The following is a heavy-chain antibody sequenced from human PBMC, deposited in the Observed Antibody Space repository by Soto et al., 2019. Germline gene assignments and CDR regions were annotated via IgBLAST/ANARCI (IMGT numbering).Heavy chain of an antibody. CDR2: ISDDGSTA. CDR3: ARGPRVSSTGTGAH. J-gene: IGHJ4*02. D-gene: IGHD1-1*01. V-gene: IGHV3-74*01. CDR1: GFTFSASW. Sequence: PGGSLRLSCAASGFTFSASWRHWVRQVPGKGLTWVSRISDDGSTATYADSVKGRFVISRDNAKNSLYLEMNTLRVDDSGLYYCARGPRVSSTGTGAHWGRGTLVTVSS.